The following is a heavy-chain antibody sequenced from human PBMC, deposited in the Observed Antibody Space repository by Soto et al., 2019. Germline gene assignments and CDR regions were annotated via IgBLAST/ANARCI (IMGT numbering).Heavy chain of an antibody. J-gene: IGHJ2*01. D-gene: IGHD2-8*01. CDR3: AREIMPLTNDLYFDL. CDR2: IFDSGST. Sequence: QVQLQESGPGLVKPSETLSLTCTVSGGSISGGVHSWSWMRQPPGKGLEWIGHIFDSGSTYYNTSLKSRLTISVDTSKNQFALRLSSVTAADTAVYYCAREIMPLTNDLYFDLWGRGTLVSVSS. V-gene: IGHV4-30-4*01. CDR1: GGSISGGVHS.